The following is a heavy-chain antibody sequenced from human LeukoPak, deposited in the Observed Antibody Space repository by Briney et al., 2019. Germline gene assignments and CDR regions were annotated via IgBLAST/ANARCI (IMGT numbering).Heavy chain of an antibody. Sequence: GGSLRLSCAASGFTFSSYAMSWVRQAPGKGLEWVSAISGSGGSTYYADSVKGRFTISRDNSKNTLYLQMNSLRAEVTAVYYCAKDLGYYDSSGYYHYWGQGTLVTVSS. D-gene: IGHD3-22*01. CDR1: GFTFSSYA. CDR3: AKDLGYYDSSGYYHY. V-gene: IGHV3-23*01. CDR2: ISGSGGST. J-gene: IGHJ4*02.